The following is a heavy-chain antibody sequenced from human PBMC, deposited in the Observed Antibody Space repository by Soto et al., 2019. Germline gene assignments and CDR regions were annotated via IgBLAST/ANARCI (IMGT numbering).Heavy chain of an antibody. CDR3: ARGRITGTATMGY. J-gene: IGHJ4*02. CDR2: INHSGST. V-gene: IGHV4-34*01. Sequence: QVQLQQWGAGLLKPSETLSLTCAVYGGSFSNYYWSWIRQPPGKGLEWIGEINHSGSTNYNPSLQSRVTIAVDTSKNQFSLKLSSVTAADTAVYYCARGRITGTATMGYWGQGTLVTVSS. CDR1: GGSFSNYY. D-gene: IGHD1-7*01.